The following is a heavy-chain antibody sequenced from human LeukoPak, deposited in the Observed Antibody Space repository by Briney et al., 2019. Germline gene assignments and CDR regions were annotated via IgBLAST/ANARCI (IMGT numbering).Heavy chain of an antibody. CDR3: ARLLWFGELLRYFDY. CDR2: IYYSGST. CDR1: GGSISSSSYY. V-gene: IGHV4-39*01. J-gene: IGHJ4*02. D-gene: IGHD3-10*01. Sequence: SETLSLTCTVSGGSISSSSYYWGWIRQPPGEGLEWIGSIYYSGSTYYNPSLKSRVTISVDTSKNQFSLKLSSVTAADTAVYYCARLLWFGELLRYFDYWGQGTLVTVSS.